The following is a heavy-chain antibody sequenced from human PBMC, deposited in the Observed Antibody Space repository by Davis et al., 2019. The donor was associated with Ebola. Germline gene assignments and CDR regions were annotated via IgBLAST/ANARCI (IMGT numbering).Heavy chain of an antibody. Sequence: GESLKISCAASGFTFSSYAMSWVRQAPGKGLEWVSAISGSGGSTYYADSVKGRFTISRDNSKNTLYLQMNSLRAEDTAVYYCAKGRDCSSTSCYRYYYYYMDVWGKGTTVTVSS. CDR3: AKGRDCSSTSCYRYYYYYMDV. CDR2: ISGSGGST. J-gene: IGHJ6*03. CDR1: GFTFSSYA. D-gene: IGHD2-2*01. V-gene: IGHV3-23*01.